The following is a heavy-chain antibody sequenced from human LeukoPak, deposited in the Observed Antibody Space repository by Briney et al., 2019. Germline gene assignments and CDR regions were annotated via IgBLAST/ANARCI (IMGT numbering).Heavy chain of an antibody. CDR3: ARDLGDFWSGTLPCCGMDV. D-gene: IGHD3-3*01. J-gene: IGHJ6*02. CDR2: ISSSSSYI. V-gene: IGHV3-21*01. CDR1: GFTFSSYS. Sequence: GGSLRLSCAASGFTFSSYSMNWVRQAPGKGLEWVSSISSSSSYIYYADSVKGRFTISRDNAKNSLYLQMNSLRAEDTAVYYCARDLGDFWSGTLPCCGMDVWGQGTTVTVSS.